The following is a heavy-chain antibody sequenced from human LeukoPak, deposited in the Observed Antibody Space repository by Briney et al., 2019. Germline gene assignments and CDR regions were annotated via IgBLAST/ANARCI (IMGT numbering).Heavy chain of an antibody. CDR2: ISSSSSYI. D-gene: IGHD6-19*01. CDR1: GFTFSSYS. J-gene: IGHJ5*02. Sequence: PGGSLRLPCAASGFTFSSYSMNWVRQAPGKGLEWVSSISSSSSYIYYADSVKGRFTISRDNAKNSLYLQMNSLRAEDTAVYYCARYSSGWYDWFDPWGQGTLVTVSS. CDR3: ARYSSGWYDWFDP. V-gene: IGHV3-21*01.